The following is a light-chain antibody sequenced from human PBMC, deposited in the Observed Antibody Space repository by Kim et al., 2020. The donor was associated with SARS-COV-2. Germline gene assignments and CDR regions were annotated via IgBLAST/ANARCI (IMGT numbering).Light chain of an antibody. CDR2: AAS. V-gene: IGKV1-39*01. CDR1: QSISSY. J-gene: IGKJ2*02. CDR3: QQSYSTLGT. Sequence: DIQMTQSPSSLSASVGDRVTITCRASQSISSYLNWYQQKPGKAPKLLIYAASSLQSGVPSRFSGSGSGTDFTLTISSLRPEDFATYYCQQSYSTLGTFGQGTKLGI.